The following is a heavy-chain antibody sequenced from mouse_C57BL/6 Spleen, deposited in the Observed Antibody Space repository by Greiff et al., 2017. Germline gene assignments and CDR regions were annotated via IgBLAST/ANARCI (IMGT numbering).Heavy chain of an antibody. V-gene: IGHV1-82*01. Sequence: QVQLKESGPELVKPGASVKISCKASGYAFSSSWMNWVKQRPGTGLEWIGRIYPGDGDTNYNGKFKGKATLTADKSSSTAYMQLSSLTSEDSAVYFCAKEDHYYGSSPFAYWGQGTLVTVSA. CDR1: GYAFSSSW. CDR3: AKEDHYYGSSPFAY. CDR2: IYPGDGDT. D-gene: IGHD1-1*01. J-gene: IGHJ3*01.